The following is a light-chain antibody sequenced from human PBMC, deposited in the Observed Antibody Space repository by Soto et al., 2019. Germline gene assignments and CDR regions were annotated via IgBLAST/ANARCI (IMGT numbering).Light chain of an antibody. Sequence: IVLTQSPLSLPVTLGQPASISCRSSESPVITDGDTLLNWFQQRPGQSPRRLIYRVSNRDFGVPDTFSGSGSGTEFTLKISSVEAEDVASYYCMQGARWPYTFGQGTKLEI. CDR2: RVS. J-gene: IGKJ2*01. CDR1: ESPVITDGDTL. V-gene: IGKV2-30*01. CDR3: MQGARWPYT.